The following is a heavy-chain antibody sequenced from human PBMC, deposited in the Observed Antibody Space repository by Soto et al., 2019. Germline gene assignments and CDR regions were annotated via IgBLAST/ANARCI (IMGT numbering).Heavy chain of an antibody. D-gene: IGHD1-26*01. CDR2: IYHSGST. Sequence: SSETLSLTCAVSGGSISSGGYSWSWIRQPPGKGLEWIGYIYHSGSTYYNPSLKSRVTISVDRSKNQFSLKLSSVTAADTAVYYCARDFSGSYFPDYWGQGTLVTVSS. V-gene: IGHV4-30-2*01. CDR1: GGSISSGGYS. J-gene: IGHJ4*02. CDR3: ARDFSGSYFPDY.